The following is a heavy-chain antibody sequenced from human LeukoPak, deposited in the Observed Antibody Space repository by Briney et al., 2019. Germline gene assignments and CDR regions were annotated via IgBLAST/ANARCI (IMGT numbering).Heavy chain of an antibody. CDR2: INHSGST. Sequence: SETLSLTCAVYGGSFSGYYWSWIRQPPGKGLEWIGEINHSGSTNYNPSLKSRVTISVDTSKNQFSLKLSSVTAADTAVYYCARGGTRRITYYYDSSGYSFDYWGQGTLVTVSS. CDR1: GGSFSGYY. CDR3: ARGGTRRITYYYDSSGYSFDY. D-gene: IGHD3-22*01. V-gene: IGHV4-34*01. J-gene: IGHJ4*02.